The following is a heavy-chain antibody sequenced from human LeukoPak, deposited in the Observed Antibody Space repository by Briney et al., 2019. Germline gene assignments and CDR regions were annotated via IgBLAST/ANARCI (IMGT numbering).Heavy chain of an antibody. CDR3: TKRQGPTSGSYDYFDP. Sequence: PSETLSLTCTVSGGSISGNYWSWIRQPPGQGLEWIAYIHSSGYTYYNPSLKSRVTISVDTSSNQFSLKVTSVTAADTAMYYCTKRQGPTSGSYDYFDPWGQGALVTVSS. D-gene: IGHD1-26*01. CDR2: IHSSGYT. V-gene: IGHV4-4*09. CDR1: GGSISGNY. J-gene: IGHJ5*02.